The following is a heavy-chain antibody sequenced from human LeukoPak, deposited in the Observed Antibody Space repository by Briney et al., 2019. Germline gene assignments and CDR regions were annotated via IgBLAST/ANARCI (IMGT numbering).Heavy chain of an antibody. Sequence: PSETLSLTCTVSGGSISSSSYYWGWIRQPPGKGLEWIGSIYYSGSTYYNPSLKSRVTISVDRSKNQFSLKLSSVTAADTAVYYCARVPLYCSSTSCPPNWFDPWGQGTLVTVSS. J-gene: IGHJ5*02. CDR2: IYYSGST. D-gene: IGHD2-2*01. CDR1: GGSISSSSYY. V-gene: IGHV4-39*07. CDR3: ARVPLYCSSTSCPPNWFDP.